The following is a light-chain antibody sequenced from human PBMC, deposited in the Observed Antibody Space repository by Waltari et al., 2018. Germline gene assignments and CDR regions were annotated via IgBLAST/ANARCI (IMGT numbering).Light chain of an antibody. CDR2: DAS. CDR1: RDNNNF. Sequence: DIQMTQSPSSLSASVGDRVTISCQASRDNNNFLNWYQQKTGKAPKLLIYDASNLEIGVPSRFSGRGSWTHFTFTIISLQPEDVATYYCQQYDDFPPYTFGQGTKVEIK. CDR3: QQYDDFPPYT. V-gene: IGKV1-33*01. J-gene: IGKJ2*01.